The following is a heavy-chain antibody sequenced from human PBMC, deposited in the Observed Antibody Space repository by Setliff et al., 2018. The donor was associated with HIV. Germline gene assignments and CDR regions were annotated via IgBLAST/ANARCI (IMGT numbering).Heavy chain of an antibody. CDR2: IYARGST. D-gene: IGHD2-21*02. CDR3: AISIVGVTSEMY. CDR1: GYAISSGYY. J-gene: IGHJ4*02. Sequence: SETLSLTCAVSGYAISSGYYWGWIRRPPGKGLEWIGSIYARGSTYYNPSLKSRVTISVDTSKNQFSLKLSSVTAADTAMYYCAISIVGVTSEMYWAQGTLVTVSS. V-gene: IGHV4-38-2*01.